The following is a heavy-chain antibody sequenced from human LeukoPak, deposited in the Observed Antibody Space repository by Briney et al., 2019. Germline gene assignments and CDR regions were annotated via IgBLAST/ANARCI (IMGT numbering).Heavy chain of an antibody. CDR1: GGSVSSGNYY. CDR2: IYFSGST. J-gene: IGHJ4*02. D-gene: IGHD3-22*01. CDR3: ARVEASYYESSAYYFDY. Sequence: SGTLSLTCTVSGGSVSSGNYYWSWIRQPPGKGLEWIGYIYFSGSTDYNPSLKSRVTISLDTSKNQFSLKLSSVTAADAAVYYCARVEASYYESSAYYFDYWGQGTLVTVSS. V-gene: IGHV4-61*01.